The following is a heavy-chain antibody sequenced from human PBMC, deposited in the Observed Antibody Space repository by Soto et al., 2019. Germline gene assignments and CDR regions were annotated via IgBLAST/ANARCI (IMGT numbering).Heavy chain of an antibody. D-gene: IGHD2-21*02. CDR2: IYYSGST. V-gene: IGHV4-30-4*01. CDR3: ARALAYCGGDCYSSDAFDI. CDR1: GGSISSGDYY. Sequence: QVQLQESGPGLVKPSQTLSLTCTVSGGSISSGDYYWSWIRQPPGKGLEWIGYIYYSGSTYYNPSLQSRVTISVDTSKHQFSLKLSSVTAADTAVYYCARALAYCGGDCYSSDAFDIWGQGTMVTVSS. J-gene: IGHJ3*02.